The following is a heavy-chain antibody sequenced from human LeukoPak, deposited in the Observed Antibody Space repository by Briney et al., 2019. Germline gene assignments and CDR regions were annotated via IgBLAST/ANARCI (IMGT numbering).Heavy chain of an antibody. CDR3: ARTWFGDEELIDY. J-gene: IGHJ4*02. CDR2: ISSSSSYI. D-gene: IGHD3-10*01. Sequence: PGGSLRLSCAASGFTFSSYSMNWVRQAPGKGLEWVSSISSSSSYIYYADSVKGRFTISRDNAKNSLYLQMNSLRAEDTAVYYCARTWFGDEELIDYWGQGTLVTVSS. V-gene: IGHV3-21*01. CDR1: GFTFSSYS.